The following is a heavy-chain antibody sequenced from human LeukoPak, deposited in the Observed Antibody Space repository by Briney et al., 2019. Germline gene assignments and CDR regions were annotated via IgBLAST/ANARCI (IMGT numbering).Heavy chain of an antibody. D-gene: IGHD2-21*01. CDR3: ARDGGIGLDY. Sequence: GGSLRLSCAASGFTFSGYAMNWVRQAPGKGLQWVAVIWYDESKKYYTDSVKGRFTISRDVSKNTLYLQMNSLRAEDSAMYYCARDGGIGLDYWGQGTLVTVSS. J-gene: IGHJ4*02. V-gene: IGHV3-33*08. CDR2: IWYDESKK. CDR1: GFTFSGYA.